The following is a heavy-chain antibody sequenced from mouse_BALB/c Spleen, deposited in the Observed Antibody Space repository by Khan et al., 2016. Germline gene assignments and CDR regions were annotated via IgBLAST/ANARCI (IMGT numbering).Heavy chain of an antibody. CDR2: INSDGSAI. CDR1: GFTFSGFW. V-gene: IGHV11-2*02. J-gene: IGHJ1*01. CDR3: RGLDGYDRNFDV. D-gene: IGHD2-2*01. Sequence: EVQLLETGGGLVQPGGSRGLSCEGSGFTFSGFWMSWVRQTPGKTLEWIGDINSDGSAINYAPSIKDRFTIFRDNDKSTLYLQMSNVRSEDTATYICRGLDGYDRNFDVWGAGTTVTVSS.